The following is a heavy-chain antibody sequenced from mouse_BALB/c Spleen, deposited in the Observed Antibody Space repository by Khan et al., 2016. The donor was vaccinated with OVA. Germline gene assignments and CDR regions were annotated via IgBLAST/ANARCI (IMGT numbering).Heavy chain of an antibody. J-gene: IGHJ3*01. V-gene: IGHV5-17*02. D-gene: IGHD2-4*01. Sequence: EVQLLETGGGLVQPGGSRKLSCAASGFTFSSFGMHWVRQAPEKGLEWVAYISSGSSTIYSADTVKGRFTISRDDPKNTLFLQMTSLRSEDTAMYYCARFDYQGFAYWGQGTLVTVSA. CDR1: GFTFSSFG. CDR3: ARFDYQGFAY. CDR2: ISSGSSTI.